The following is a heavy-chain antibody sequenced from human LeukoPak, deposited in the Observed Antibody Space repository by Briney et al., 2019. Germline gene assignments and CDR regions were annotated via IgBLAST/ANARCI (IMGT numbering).Heavy chain of an antibody. CDR3: TREHGWYYFDY. Sequence: SETLSLTCAVSGGSISSSNWWSWVRQSPGKGLEWIGEIYHSGTTNYNPSLKSRVTISVDKSKNRFSLRLSSVTAADTAVYHCTREHGWYYFDYWGQGTLVTVSS. J-gene: IGHJ4*02. CDR1: GGSISSSNW. CDR2: IYHSGTT. V-gene: IGHV4-4*02. D-gene: IGHD6-19*01.